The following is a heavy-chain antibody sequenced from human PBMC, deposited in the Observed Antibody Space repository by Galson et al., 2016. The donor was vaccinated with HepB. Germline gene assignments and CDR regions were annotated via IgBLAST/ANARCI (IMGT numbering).Heavy chain of an antibody. J-gene: IGHJ4*02. Sequence: SLRLSCAASGFTFSSYTMTWVRQPPGKGLEWVGRIKSRVDGETVDYGAPAMGRFTISRDDSKNTLSLQMNSLKTEDTAVYYCTTDPPYTGGAAAAWWGLGTLVTVSS. D-gene: IGHD2-2*01. V-gene: IGHV3-15*01. CDR2: IKSRVDGETV. CDR1: GFTFSSYT. CDR3: TTDPPYTGGAAAAW.